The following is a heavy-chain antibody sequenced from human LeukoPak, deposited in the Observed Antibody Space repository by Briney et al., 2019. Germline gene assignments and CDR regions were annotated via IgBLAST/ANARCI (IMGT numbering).Heavy chain of an antibody. CDR2: ISYDAAVK. Sequence: GGSLRLSCAVSGFTLRSYAIHWVRQAPGKGLQWVAFISYDAAVKYYADSVRGRFTVSRDNSKNTLSLQMNSLRPEDTAVYYCARDFSTWYSIDYWGRGTLVSVSS. CDR3: ARDFSTWYSIDY. J-gene: IGHJ4*02. D-gene: IGHD2-15*01. V-gene: IGHV3-30-3*01. CDR1: GFTLRSYA.